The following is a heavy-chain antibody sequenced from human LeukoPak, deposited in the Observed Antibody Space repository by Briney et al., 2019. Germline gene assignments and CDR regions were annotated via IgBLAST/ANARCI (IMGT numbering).Heavy chain of an antibody. D-gene: IGHD3-22*01. J-gene: IGHJ5*02. Sequence: ASVKVSCKASGYTFTGYYMHWVRQAPGQGLEWMGWINPNSGGTKYAQKFQGRVTMTWDTSISTAYMELSSLRSDDTAVYYCARGPPGRVYDSSKKGLFDPWGQGTLVTVSS. CDR1: GYTFTGYY. CDR2: INPNSGGT. CDR3: ARGPPGRVYDSSKKGLFDP. V-gene: IGHV1-2*02.